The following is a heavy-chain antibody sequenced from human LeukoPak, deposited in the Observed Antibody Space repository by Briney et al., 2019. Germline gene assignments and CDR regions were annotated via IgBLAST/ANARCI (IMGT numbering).Heavy chain of an antibody. CDR1: GFTVSSNY. J-gene: IGHJ4*02. D-gene: IGHD3-10*01. V-gene: IGHV3-53*01. CDR2: IYSGGST. Sequence: PGGSLRLSCAASGFTVSSNYMSWVRQAPGKGLEWVSVIYSGGSTYYADSVKGRFTISRDNSKNTLYLQMNSLRAEDTAVYYCAKVGRVTMVRGPPDYWGQGTLVTVSS. CDR3: AKVGRVTMVRGPPDY.